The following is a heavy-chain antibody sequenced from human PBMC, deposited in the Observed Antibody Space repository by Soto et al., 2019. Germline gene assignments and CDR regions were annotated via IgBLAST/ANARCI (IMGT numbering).Heavy chain of an antibody. D-gene: IGHD2-15*01. Sequence: GGSLRLSCAASGFTFSSYAMHWVRQAPGKGLEWVAVISYDGSNKYYADSVKGRFTISRDNSKNTLYLQMNSLRAEDTAVYYRASAHPPYSYSGTDVWCHGTTVTV. J-gene: IGHJ6*02. CDR1: GFTFSSYA. CDR3: ASAHPPYSYSGTDV. V-gene: IGHV3-30-3*01. CDR2: ISYDGSNK.